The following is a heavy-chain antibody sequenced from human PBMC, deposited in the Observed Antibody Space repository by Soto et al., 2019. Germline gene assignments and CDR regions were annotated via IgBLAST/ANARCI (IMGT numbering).Heavy chain of an antibody. Sequence: QVQLVQSGAEVKKPGASVKVSCKASGYTFINYYIHWVRKAPGHGLEWMAIINPTGGSTNYAQKFQGSLALTVDTSTTTVYMELSSLTSEDTAIYYCARHLAAADVWGQGTLVTVSS. CDR2: INPTGGST. CDR3: ARHLAAADV. CDR1: GYTFINYY. V-gene: IGHV1-46*01. J-gene: IGHJ4*02. D-gene: IGHD2-15*01.